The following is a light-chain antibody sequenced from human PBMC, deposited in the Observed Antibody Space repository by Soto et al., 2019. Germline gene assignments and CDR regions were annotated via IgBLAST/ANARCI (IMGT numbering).Light chain of an antibody. CDR3: CSYAGSYPLV. V-gene: IGLV2-11*01. CDR2: DVS. J-gene: IGLJ1*01. Sequence: QSVLTQPRSVSGSPGQSVTISCTGTSSDVGGYNYVSWYQQHPGKAPKLMIYDVSKRPSGVPDRFSGSKSGNTASLTISGLQAEDEADYYCCSYAGSYPLVFGTGTKGTVL. CDR1: SSDVGGYNY.